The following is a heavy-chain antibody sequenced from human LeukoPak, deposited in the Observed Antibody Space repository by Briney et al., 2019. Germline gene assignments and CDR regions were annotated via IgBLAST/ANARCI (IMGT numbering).Heavy chain of an antibody. Sequence: GASVNVSFKASGYIFSDYYMHWVRQAPGQGLEWLGWINPKSGAADYAQQFRGRVTMTRDTSSNTDYMEMKRVTFDDTALYYCARAGRYCSSTSCYTQPYFDYWGQGTLVTVSS. V-gene: IGHV1-2*02. J-gene: IGHJ4*02. CDR2: INPKSGAA. CDR3: ARAGRYCSSTSCYTQPYFDY. CDR1: GYIFSDYY. D-gene: IGHD2-2*02.